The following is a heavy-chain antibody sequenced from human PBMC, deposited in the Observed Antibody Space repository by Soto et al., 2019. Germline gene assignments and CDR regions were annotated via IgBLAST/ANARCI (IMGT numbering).Heavy chain of an antibody. V-gene: IGHV1-69*01. CDR3: ARGPYYDFWKGFAHFDY. Sequence: QVQLEQSGAEVKKPGSSVKVPCKTSGDTFNIYAISWVRQAPGQGLEWMGGIIPVFGTPSYAQKFRDRVTITADESTSTAHMELRSLTSEDTAVYDCARGPYYDFWKGFAHFDYWGQETLVTVSS. CDR1: GDTFNIYA. CDR2: IIPVFGTP. J-gene: IGHJ4*02. D-gene: IGHD3-3*01.